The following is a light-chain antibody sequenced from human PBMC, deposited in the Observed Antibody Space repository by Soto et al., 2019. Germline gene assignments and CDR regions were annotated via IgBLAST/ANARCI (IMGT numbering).Light chain of an antibody. J-gene: IGKJ5*01. CDR2: GAF. CDR3: QQYGSPTLT. Sequence: DIVLTQSPGTLSLSPGERATLSCRASQSVSSSYLAWYQQKPGQAPRLLIDGAFSRGTGVPDRFSGSGSGTCFTLTIIILEPGDFAVYYCQQYGSPTLTFGQGTRLEIK. CDR1: QSVSSSY. V-gene: IGKV3-20*01.